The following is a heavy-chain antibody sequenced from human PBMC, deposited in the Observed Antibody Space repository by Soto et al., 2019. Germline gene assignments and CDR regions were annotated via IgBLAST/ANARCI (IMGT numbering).Heavy chain of an antibody. J-gene: IGHJ6*02. D-gene: IGHD4-17*01. CDR2: IWYDGSNK. Sequence: GGSLRLSCAASGFTFSSYGMHWVRQAPGKGLEWVAVIWYDGSNKYYADSVKGRFTISRDNSKNTLYLQMNSLRAEDTAVYYCARERGNTYGDYLYYYYGMDVWGQGTTVTVSS. V-gene: IGHV3-33*01. CDR3: ARERGNTYGDYLYYYYGMDV. CDR1: GFTFSSYG.